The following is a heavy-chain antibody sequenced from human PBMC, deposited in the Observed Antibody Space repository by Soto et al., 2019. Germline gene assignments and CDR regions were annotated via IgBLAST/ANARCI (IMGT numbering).Heavy chain of an antibody. Sequence: SETLSLTCSVSGGSMTTYHWSWIRQLAGKGLEWIGCIYASGSTSYNPSLKSRVTMSIDTSKNQFSLKLRSMTAADTAMYYCARALADGSGYTDHWGQGTLVTVS. CDR1: GGSMTTYH. CDR2: IYASGST. J-gene: IGHJ4*02. V-gene: IGHV4-4*07. CDR3: ARALADGSGYTDH. D-gene: IGHD2-15*01.